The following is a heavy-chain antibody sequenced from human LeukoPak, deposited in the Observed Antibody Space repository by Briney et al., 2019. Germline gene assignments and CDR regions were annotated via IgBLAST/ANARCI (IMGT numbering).Heavy chain of an antibody. CDR3: ATAPRGRDTDWFDP. D-gene: IGHD3-10*01. V-gene: IGHV4-61*01. Sequence: SETLSLTCTVTAESVSSGSYYWSWIRQPPGKGLEWIGYIYHGGTNHYNPSLKSRVSISLDTSKNQFSLSLTSVTAADTAVYYCATAPRGRDTDWFDPWGQGTLVTVSS. CDR1: AESVSSGSYY. J-gene: IGHJ5*02. CDR2: IYHGGTN.